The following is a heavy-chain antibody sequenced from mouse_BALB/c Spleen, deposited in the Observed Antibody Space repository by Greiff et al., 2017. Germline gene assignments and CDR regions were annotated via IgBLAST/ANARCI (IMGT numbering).Heavy chain of an antibody. V-gene: IGHV14-3*02. CDR1: GFNIKDTY. CDR3: VEDITTATDY. J-gene: IGHJ2*01. CDR2: IDPANGNT. D-gene: IGHD1-2*01. Sequence: EVQLQQSGAELVKPGASVKLSCTASGFNIKDTYMHWVKQRPEQGLEWIGRIDPANGNTKYDPKFQGKATITADTSSNTAYLQLSSLTSEDTAVYYCVEDITTATDYWGQGTTLTVSS.